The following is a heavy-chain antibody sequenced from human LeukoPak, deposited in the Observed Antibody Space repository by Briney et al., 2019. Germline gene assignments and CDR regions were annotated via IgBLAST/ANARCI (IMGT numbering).Heavy chain of an antibody. J-gene: IGHJ4*02. D-gene: IGHD6-19*01. CDR1: GGTFSSYA. CDR2: IIPIFGTA. V-gene: IGHV1-69*13. CDR3: AREAGYSSGWYCY. Sequence: SVKVSCKASGGTFSSYAISWVRQAPGQGLEWMGGIIPIFGTANYAQKFQGRVTITADESTSTAYMELSSLRSEDTAVYYCAREAGYSSGWYCYWGQGTLVTVSS.